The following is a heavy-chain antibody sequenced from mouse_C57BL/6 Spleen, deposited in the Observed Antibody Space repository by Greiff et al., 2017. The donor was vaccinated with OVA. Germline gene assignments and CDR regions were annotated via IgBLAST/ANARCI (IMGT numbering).Heavy chain of an antibody. D-gene: IGHD1-1*01. Sequence: EVNVVESGGGLVKPGGSLKLSCAASGFTFSDYGMHWVRQAPEKGLEWVAYISSGSSTIYYADTVKGRFTISRDNAKNTLFLQMTSLRSEDTAMYYCAREDYGSSWFAYWGQGTLVTVSA. CDR2: ISSGSSTI. CDR3: AREDYGSSWFAY. J-gene: IGHJ3*01. CDR1: GFTFSDYG. V-gene: IGHV5-17*01.